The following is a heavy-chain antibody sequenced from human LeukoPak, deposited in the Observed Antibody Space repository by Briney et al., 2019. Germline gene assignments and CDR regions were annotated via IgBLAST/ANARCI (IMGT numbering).Heavy chain of an antibody. D-gene: IGHD2-15*01. CDR1: GGSFSGYY. J-gene: IGHJ3*02. CDR2: INHSGST. CDR3: ARGPVATGAFDI. Sequence: SETLSLTCAVYGGSFSGYYWSWIRQPPGKGLEWIGEINHSGSTNYNPSLKSRVTISVDTSKNQFSLKLSSVTAADTAVYYCARGPVATGAFDIWGRGTMVTVSS. V-gene: IGHV4-34*01.